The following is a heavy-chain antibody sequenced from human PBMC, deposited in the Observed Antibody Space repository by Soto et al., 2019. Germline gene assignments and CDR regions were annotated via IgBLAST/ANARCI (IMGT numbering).Heavy chain of an antibody. CDR1: GYTFTSYG. CDR3: ARVYETGCSSTSCYVGYNWFDP. J-gene: IGHJ5*02. CDR2: ISAYNGNT. V-gene: IGHV1-18*01. Sequence: ASVKVSCKASGYTFTSYGIGWVRQAPGQGLERMGWISAYNGNTNYAQKLQGRVTMTTDTSTSTAYMELRSLRSDDTAVYYCARVYETGCSSTSCYVGYNWFDPWG. D-gene: IGHD2-2*01.